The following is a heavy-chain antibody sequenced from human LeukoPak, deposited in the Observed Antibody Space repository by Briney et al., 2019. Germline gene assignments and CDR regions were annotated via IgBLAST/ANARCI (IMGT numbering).Heavy chain of an antibody. CDR2: LSYDGGNR. CDR1: GFSFNTYA. CDR3: ARDKSAGADTGSSFYY. Sequence: GGSLRLSCAASGFSFNTYAMHWVRQAPGKGLEWVAGLSYDGGNRCYADSVKGRFTISRDNAKNSLYLQMDSLRAEDTALYYCARDKSAGADTGSSFYYWGQGALVTVSS. D-gene: IGHD3-10*01. J-gene: IGHJ4*02. V-gene: IGHV3-30*03.